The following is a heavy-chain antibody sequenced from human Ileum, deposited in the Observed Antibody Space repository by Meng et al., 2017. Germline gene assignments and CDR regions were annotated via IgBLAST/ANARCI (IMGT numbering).Heavy chain of an antibody. CDR3: ARYSSSGWYFAY. V-gene: IGHV4-38-2*01. CDR1: GYSISSGYY. Sequence: GSLRLSCAVSGYSISSGYYWGWIRQPPGKGLEWIGSIYHSGSSYYNPSLKSRVTLSVDTSKNQFSLKLSSVTAADPAVYYCARYSSSGWYFAYWGQGTLVTVSS. J-gene: IGHJ4*02. CDR2: IYHSGSS. D-gene: IGHD6-19*01.